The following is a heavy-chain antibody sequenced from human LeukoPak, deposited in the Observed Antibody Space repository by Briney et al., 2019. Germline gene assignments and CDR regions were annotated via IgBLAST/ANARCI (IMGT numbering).Heavy chain of an antibody. CDR3: ARADTLAAAGSGFGY. CDR2: IIPIFGTA. CDR1: GGTFSSYA. J-gene: IGHJ4*02. D-gene: IGHD6-13*01. Sequence: GASVKVSCKASGGTFSSYAISWVRQAPGQGLEWMGGIIPIFGTANYAQKLQGRVTMTTDTSTSTAYMELRSLRSDDTAVYYCARADTLAAAGSGFGYWGQGTLVTVSS. V-gene: IGHV1-69*05.